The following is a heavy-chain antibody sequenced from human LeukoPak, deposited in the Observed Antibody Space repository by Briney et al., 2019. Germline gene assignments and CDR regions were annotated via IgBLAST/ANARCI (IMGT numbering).Heavy chain of an antibody. CDR3: ARDFFPVVVAATPSTWFDP. Sequence: GASVTVSCKASGYTFTSYGISWVRQAPGQGLEWMGWISAYNGNTNYAQTLQGRVTMTTDTSTSTAYMELRSLRSDDTAVYYCARDFFPVVVAATPSTWFDPWGQGTLVTVSS. CDR2: ISAYNGNT. CDR1: GYTFTSYG. V-gene: IGHV1-18*01. J-gene: IGHJ5*02. D-gene: IGHD2-15*01.